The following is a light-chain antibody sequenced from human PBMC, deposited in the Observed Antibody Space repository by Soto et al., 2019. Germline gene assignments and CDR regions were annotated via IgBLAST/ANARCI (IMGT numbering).Light chain of an antibody. Sequence: DIQMTQSPSSLSASVGDRVSITCRASQRIGRWLAWYQQKPGKAPNLLIFDASSLESGVPSRFSGSGSGTEFTLTISSLRPDDFATYYCQQYDSSSLWTFGQGTKVDIK. CDR1: QRIGRW. CDR3: QQYDSSSLWT. CDR2: DAS. V-gene: IGKV1-5*01. J-gene: IGKJ1*01.